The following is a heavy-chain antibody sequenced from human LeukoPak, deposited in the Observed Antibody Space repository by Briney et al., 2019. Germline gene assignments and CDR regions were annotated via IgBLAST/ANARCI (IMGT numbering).Heavy chain of an antibody. J-gene: IGHJ6*03. V-gene: IGHV3-20*04. CDR1: GFTFDDYG. D-gene: IGHD5-18*01. CDR2: INWNGGST. CDR3: ARDGDVDTAMPDYYYYYMDV. Sequence: GGSLRLSCAASGFTFDDYGMSWVRQAPGKGLEWVSGINWNGGSTGYADSVKGRFTISRDNAKNSLYLQMNSLRSDDTAVYYCARDGDVDTAMPDYYYYYMDVWGKGTTVTVSS.